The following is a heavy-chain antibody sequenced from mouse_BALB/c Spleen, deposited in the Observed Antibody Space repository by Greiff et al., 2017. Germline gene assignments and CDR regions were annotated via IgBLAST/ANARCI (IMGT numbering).Heavy chain of an antibody. V-gene: IGHV5-17*02. CDR1: GFTFSSFG. CDR3: ARGAITGAWFAY. CDR2: ISSGSSTI. Sequence: EVQVVESGGGLVQPGGSRKLSCAASGFTFSSFGMHWVRQAPEKGLEWVAYISSGSSTIYYADTVKGRFTISRDNPKNTLFLQMTSLRSEDTAMYYCARGAITGAWFAYWGQGTLVTVSA. D-gene: IGHD2-4*01. J-gene: IGHJ3*01.